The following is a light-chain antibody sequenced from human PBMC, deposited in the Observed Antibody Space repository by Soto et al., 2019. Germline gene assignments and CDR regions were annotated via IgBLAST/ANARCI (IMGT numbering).Light chain of an antibody. CDR1: INDIGAYNY. Sequence: QSALTQPASVSGSPGQSISISCTGTINDIGAYNYVSWYQQHPGEVPQLMIYDVSHRPSGVSDRFSGSRSGNTASLVISGLQSEDEADYYCISYTTSSTWVFGGGTKRTVL. CDR2: DVS. CDR3: ISYTTSSTWV. J-gene: IGLJ3*02. V-gene: IGLV2-14*01.